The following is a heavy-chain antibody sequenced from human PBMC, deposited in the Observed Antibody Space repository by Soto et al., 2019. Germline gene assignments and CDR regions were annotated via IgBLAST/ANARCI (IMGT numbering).Heavy chain of an antibody. CDR3: ARGGGYDFWSGYYFDY. V-gene: IGHV4-31*03. D-gene: IGHD3-3*01. CDR2: IYYSGST. CDR1: GGSISSGGYY. Sequence: PSETLSLTCTVSGGSISSGGYYWRWIRQHPGKGLEWIGYIYYSGSTYYNPSLKSRVTISVDTSKNQFSLKLSSVTAADTAVYYCARGGGYDFWSGYYFDYWGQGTLVTVSS. J-gene: IGHJ4*02.